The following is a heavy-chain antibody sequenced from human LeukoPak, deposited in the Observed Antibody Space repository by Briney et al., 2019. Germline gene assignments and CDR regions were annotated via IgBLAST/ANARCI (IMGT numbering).Heavy chain of an antibody. J-gene: IGHJ4*02. CDR2: IYYSGST. Sequence: SETLSLTCTVSGGSICSYHWSWIRQPPGKGLGWIGYIYYSGSTNYNPSLKSRVIISVDTSKNQFSLKLSPVTAADTALYYCARVGVDDSGNMLKYFFDYWGQGTLVTVSS. CDR3: ARVGVDDSGNMLKYFFDY. CDR1: GGSICSYH. D-gene: IGHD4-23*01. V-gene: IGHV4-59*01.